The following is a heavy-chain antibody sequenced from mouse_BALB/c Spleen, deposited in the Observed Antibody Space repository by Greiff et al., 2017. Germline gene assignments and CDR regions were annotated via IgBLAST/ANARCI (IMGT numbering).Heavy chain of an antibody. CDR2: INPSTGYT. V-gene: IGHV1-7*01. CDR3: ARNYGYGGDYFDY. Sequence: SGAELAKPGASVKMSCKASGYSFTTYWMHWVKQRPGQGLEWIGYINPSTGYTEYNPKFKGKATLTVDKSSSTAYMQLKSLTSEDSAVYYCARNYGYGGDYFDYWGQGTTLTVSS. CDR1: GYSFTTYW. J-gene: IGHJ2*01. D-gene: IGHD1-2*01.